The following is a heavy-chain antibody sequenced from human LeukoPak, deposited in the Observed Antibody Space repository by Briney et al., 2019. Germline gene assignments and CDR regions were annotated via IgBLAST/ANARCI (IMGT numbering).Heavy chain of an antibody. CDR1: GYSFTSYW. CDR2: IYPGDSDI. V-gene: IGHV5-51*01. D-gene: IGHD1-26*01. Sequence: LGESLKISCKGSGYSFTSYWIGWVRQMPGKGLEWMGIIYPGDSDIRYSPSFQGQVTISADKSLSTAYLQWSSLKASDTAMYYCARGSGSYHTAYMNWGQGSPVTVPS. J-gene: IGHJ4*02. CDR3: ARGSGSYHTAYMN.